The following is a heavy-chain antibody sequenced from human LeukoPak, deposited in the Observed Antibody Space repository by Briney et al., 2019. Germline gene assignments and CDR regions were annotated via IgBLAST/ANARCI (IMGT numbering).Heavy chain of an antibody. J-gene: IGHJ4*02. V-gene: IGHV3-74*01. CDR3: ATARNFRLEY. D-gene: IGHD1-7*01. Sequence: GGSLRLSCATSGLTFRTTWMHWVRQAPGNGLMWVSRMNGEGTTIDYADSVKGRFTVSRDYAKNTLFLQMNNLRTEDTALYFCATARNFRLEYWGQGSLVIVSA. CDR2: MNGEGTTI. CDR1: GLTFRTTW.